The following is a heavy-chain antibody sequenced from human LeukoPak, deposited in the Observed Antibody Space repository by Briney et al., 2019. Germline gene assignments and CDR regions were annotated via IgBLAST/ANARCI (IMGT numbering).Heavy chain of an antibody. CDR1: GFSFSETW. D-gene: IGHD2/OR15-2a*01. V-gene: IGHV3-74*01. Sequence: GGSLRLSCVASGFSFSETWMHWVRQVPGKGLVWVSRIRNDGSDARYAESVKGRFTISRDNAKNTLYLQMNSLRDEDTAVYYCARDWFHANDYWGQGILVTVSS. CDR3: ARDWFHANDY. J-gene: IGHJ4*02. CDR2: IRNDGSDA.